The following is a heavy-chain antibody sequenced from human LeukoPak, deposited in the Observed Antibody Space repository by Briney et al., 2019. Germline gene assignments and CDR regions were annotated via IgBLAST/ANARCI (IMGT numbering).Heavy chain of an antibody. D-gene: IGHD5-18*01. CDR1: GGSISTYY. Sequence: PSETLSLTCDVSGGSISTYYWGWLRQPPGKGLEWIGYIHSSGSTNYNPSLKSRVTISLDTPKNQFSLKLSSVTAADTAVYYCARKGLTAGLDQWGQGTLVTVSS. CDR2: IHSSGST. V-gene: IGHV4-59*01. J-gene: IGHJ4*02. CDR3: ARKGLTAGLDQ.